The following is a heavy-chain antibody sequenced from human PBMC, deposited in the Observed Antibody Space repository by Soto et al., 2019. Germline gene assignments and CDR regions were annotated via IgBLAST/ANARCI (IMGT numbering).Heavy chain of an antibody. Sequence: GASVKVSCKASGYTFTSYYMHWVRQAPGQGLEWMGIINPSGGSTSYAQKFQGRVTMTRDTSTSTVYMELSRLRSDDTAVYYCARVGGTDYYYYGMYVWGQGNTVTVS. CDR3: ARVGGTDYYYYGMYV. J-gene: IGHJ6*02. CDR1: GYTFTSYY. CDR2: INPSGGST. D-gene: IGHD2-15*01. V-gene: IGHV1-46*01.